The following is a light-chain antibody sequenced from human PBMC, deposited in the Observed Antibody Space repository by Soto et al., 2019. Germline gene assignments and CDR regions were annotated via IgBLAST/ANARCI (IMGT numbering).Light chain of an antibody. Sequence: QLVLTQSPSASASLGASVKLTCTLSSGHSSYAIAWHQQQPERGPRFLMKLISDGSHTKGDGIPDRFSGSSSGAERYLTISSLQSEDEADYYCQTWGTDIHVVFVGGTKLTVL. V-gene: IGLV4-69*01. J-gene: IGLJ2*01. CDR1: SGHSSYA. CDR3: QTWGTDIHVV. CDR2: LISDGSH.